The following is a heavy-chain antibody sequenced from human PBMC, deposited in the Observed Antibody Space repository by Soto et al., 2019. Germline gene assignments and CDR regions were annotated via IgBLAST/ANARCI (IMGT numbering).Heavy chain of an antibody. Sequence: GGSLRLSCAASGFTFGDYWMSWVRQAPGKGLEWLATIKLDASEKKYVDSVKGRFTLSRDNAKDTLYLQMNSLRADDTAVYYCARDQYLADDAFDIWGQGAMVTVSS. CDR2: IKLDASEK. CDR3: ARDQYLADDAFDI. CDR1: GFTFGDYW. J-gene: IGHJ3*02. D-gene: IGHD2-2*01. V-gene: IGHV3-7*01.